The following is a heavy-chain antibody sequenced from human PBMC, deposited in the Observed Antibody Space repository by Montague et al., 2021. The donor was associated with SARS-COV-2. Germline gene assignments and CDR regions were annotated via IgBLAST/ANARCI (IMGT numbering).Heavy chain of an antibody. D-gene: IGHD3-10*01. CDR1: GGSISSSSYY. J-gene: IGHJ4*02. Sequence: SETLSLTCTVSGGSISSSSYYWGWIRQPPGKGLEWIGSIYYSGSTYYNPSLKSRVTISVDTSKNQFSLKLSSVTAADTAVYYCARPPGGLLWFGEFDYWGRGTLVTVSS. CDR3: ARPPGGLLWFGEFDY. CDR2: IYYSGST. V-gene: IGHV4-39*01.